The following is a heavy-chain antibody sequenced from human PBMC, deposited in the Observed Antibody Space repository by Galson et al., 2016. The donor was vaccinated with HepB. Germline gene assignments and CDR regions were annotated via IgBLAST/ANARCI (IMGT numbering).Heavy chain of an antibody. J-gene: IGHJ4*02. V-gene: IGHV5-51*01. D-gene: IGHD4/OR15-4a*01. Sequence: QSGAEVTKPGESLKIPCKGSGSTFSTDWIGWVRQLPGKGLEWMGVIYPHDSDTRYSPSFQGQVTISADKSVSTAYLQWSSLKASDTAMYFCARRGGATYGDWGQGTLVTVSS. CDR2: IYPHDSDT. CDR3: ARRGGATYGD. CDR1: GSTFSTDW.